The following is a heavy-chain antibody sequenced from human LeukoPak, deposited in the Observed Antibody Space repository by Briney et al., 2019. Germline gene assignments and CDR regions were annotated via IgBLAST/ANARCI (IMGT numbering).Heavy chain of an antibody. J-gene: IGHJ2*01. CDR3: ARYILTVTGYWYFDP. V-gene: IGHV4-59*08. CDR2: IYYSGST. CDR1: SGSMNNHY. D-gene: IGHD3-9*01. Sequence: SETLSLTCTVSSGSMNNHYWSWIRQPPGKGLEWVGYIYYSGSTNYNPSLKSRVTISVDTSKNQFSLSLNSVTAADTAVYFCARYILTVTGYWYFDPWGRGTLVTVSS.